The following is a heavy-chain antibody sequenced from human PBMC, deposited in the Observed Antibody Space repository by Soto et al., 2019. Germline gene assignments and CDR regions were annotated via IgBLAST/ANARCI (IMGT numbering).Heavy chain of an antibody. CDR1: GGTFSSYA. Sequence: QVQLVQSGAEVKKPGSSVKVSCKASGGTFSSYAISWVQQAPGQGLEWMGGIIPIFGTANYAQKFQGRVTITADESTSTAYMELSSLRSEDTAVYYCARGPYYYGSYGMDVWGQGTTVTVSS. CDR2: IIPIFGTA. CDR3: ARGPYYYGSYGMDV. J-gene: IGHJ6*02. V-gene: IGHV1-69*01. D-gene: IGHD3-10*01.